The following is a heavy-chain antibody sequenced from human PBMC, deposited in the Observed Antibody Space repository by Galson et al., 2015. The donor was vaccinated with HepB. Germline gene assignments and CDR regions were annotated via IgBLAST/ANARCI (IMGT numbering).Heavy chain of an antibody. D-gene: IGHD2-21*01. CDR3: TQYCGGGNCDHIYAMAV. V-gene: IGHV1-69*04. CDR2: FVVSVHMT. CDR1: GGNFQNFA. Sequence: SVKVSCKASGGNFQNFAFGWVRQAPGQGLEWMGRFVVSVHMTNYAQKFQGRVTISVDRSTSTAFMELTGLTSEDTAVYYCTQYCGGGNCDHIYAMAVWGQGTTVIVSS. J-gene: IGHJ6*02.